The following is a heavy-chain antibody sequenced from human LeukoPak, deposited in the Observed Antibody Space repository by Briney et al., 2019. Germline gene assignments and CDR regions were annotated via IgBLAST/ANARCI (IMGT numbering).Heavy chain of an antibody. Sequence: ASVKVSCKASGYTFTSYGISWVRQAPGQGLEWMGWISAYNGNTNYAQKLQGRATMTTDTSTSTAYMELRSLRSDDTAVHYCARDVTVTTLYYYYYYYMDVWGKGTTVTVSS. J-gene: IGHJ6*03. CDR3: ARDVTVTTLYYYYYYYMDV. V-gene: IGHV1-18*01. D-gene: IGHD4-11*01. CDR2: ISAYNGNT. CDR1: GYTFTSYG.